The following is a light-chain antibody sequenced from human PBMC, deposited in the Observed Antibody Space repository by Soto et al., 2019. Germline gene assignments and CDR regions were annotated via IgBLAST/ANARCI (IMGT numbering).Light chain of an antibody. CDR1: SSDVGEYNY. CDR3: SSYTSTSTLYV. Sequence: QSALTQPASVSGSLGQSITISCTGTSSDVGEYNYVSWYQQHPGIAPKLMIYGVRNRPSGVSNRFSGSKSGNTASLTISGLQTEDEADYYCSSYTSTSTLYVFGTGTKVTVL. J-gene: IGLJ1*01. V-gene: IGLV2-14*01. CDR2: GVR.